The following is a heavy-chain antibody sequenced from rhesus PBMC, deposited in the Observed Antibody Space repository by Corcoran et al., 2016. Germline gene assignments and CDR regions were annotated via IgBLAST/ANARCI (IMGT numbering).Heavy chain of an antibody. D-gene: IGHD4-29*01. CDR1: GGSISDDSY. J-gene: IGHJ4*01. V-gene: IGHV4-106*01. Sequence: QVQLRESGPGLVKPSETLSLTCAVSGGSISDDSYWSWIRQPPGKGLEWIGYIYGNSASTNYNPSLKNRVTISKDTSKNQCSLKLSSVTAADTAVYYCARDRGYGSSYPFDYWGQGVLVTVSS. CDR3: ARDRGYGSSYPFDY. CDR2: IYGNSAST.